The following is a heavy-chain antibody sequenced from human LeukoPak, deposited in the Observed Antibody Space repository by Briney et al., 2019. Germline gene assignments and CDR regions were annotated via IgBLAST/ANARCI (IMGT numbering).Heavy chain of an antibody. V-gene: IGHV4-30-4*01. CDR3: ARVLLRYFDWLSFDY. Sequence: SQTLSLTCTVSGGSISSDDYYWSWIRQPPGKGLEWIGYIYYSGSTYYNPSLKSRVTISVDRSKNQFSLKLSSVTAADTAVYYCARVLLRYFDWLSFDYWGQGTLVTVSS. CDR2: IYYSGST. CDR1: GGSISSDDYY. J-gene: IGHJ4*02. D-gene: IGHD3-9*01.